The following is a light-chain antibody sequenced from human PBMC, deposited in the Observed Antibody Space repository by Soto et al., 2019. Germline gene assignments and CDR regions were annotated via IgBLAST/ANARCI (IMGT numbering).Light chain of an antibody. CDR3: SSYTSTNALV. Sequence: QSALTQPASVSGCPGQSITVSCTGTGSDVGGYNYVSWYQQYPGQAPKLMIYDVNKRPSGVSNRFSGSKSGNTASLTISGLQVEDEADYYCSSYTSTNALVFGVGTKVTVL. CDR1: GSDVGGYNY. J-gene: IGLJ1*01. V-gene: IGLV2-14*03. CDR2: DVN.